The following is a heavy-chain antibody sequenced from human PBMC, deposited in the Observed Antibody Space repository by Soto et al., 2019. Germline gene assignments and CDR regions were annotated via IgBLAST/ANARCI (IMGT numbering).Heavy chain of an antibody. J-gene: IGHJ6*04. D-gene: IGHD3-3*01. CDR2: IYYSGST. CDR3: ARAEGLYYDFWSGYYPYPTDV. CDR1: GGSISSYY. V-gene: IGHV4-59*01. Sequence: SETLSLTCTVSGGSISSYYWSWIRQPPGKGLERIGYIYYSGSTNYNPSLKSRDTISVDTSKNQFSLKLSSVTAADTAVYYCARAEGLYYDFWSGYYPYPTDVWGKGTTVTVSS.